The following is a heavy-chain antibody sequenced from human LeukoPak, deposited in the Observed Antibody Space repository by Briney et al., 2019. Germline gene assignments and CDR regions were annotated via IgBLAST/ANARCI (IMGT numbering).Heavy chain of an antibody. CDR1: GGSISSYY. CDR2: IYYSGST. CDR3: ARADSSDYYHYYMDV. D-gene: IGHD3-3*01. Sequence: SETLSLTCTVSGGSISSYYWSWIRQPPGKGLEWIGYIYYSGSTNYNPSLKSRVTISGDTSKNQFSLKLSSVTAADTAVYYCARADSSDYYHYYMDVWGKGTTVTVSS. J-gene: IGHJ6*03. V-gene: IGHV4-59*08.